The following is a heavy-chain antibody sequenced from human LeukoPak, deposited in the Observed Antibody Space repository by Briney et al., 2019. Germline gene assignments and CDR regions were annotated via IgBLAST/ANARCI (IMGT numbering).Heavy chain of an antibody. Sequence: GESLKISCKGSGYTFTSYWIGWVRQMPGKGLEWMGIIYPGDSESKYSPSLQGQVTISADKSISTAYLQWSSLKASDTAIYYCARIEGFTFDYWGQGTLVTVSS. CDR1: GYTFTSYW. CDR3: ARIEGFTFDY. V-gene: IGHV5-51*01. CDR2: IYPGDSES. J-gene: IGHJ4*02.